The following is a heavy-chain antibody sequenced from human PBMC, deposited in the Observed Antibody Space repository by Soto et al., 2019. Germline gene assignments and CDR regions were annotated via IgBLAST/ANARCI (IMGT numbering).Heavy chain of an antibody. D-gene: IGHD3-9*01. CDR2: ISHNATA. V-gene: IGHV4-61*08. J-gene: IGHJ6*02. CDR3: ASVDLSSSKIGV. Sequence: PSETLSLTCTVSGDSVSSGASHWTWIRQSPGKGLEWIGYISHNATADCNPSLKSRVIVSVDTSKNQFSLKLTSATTADTAVYYCASVDLSSSKIGVWGQGTTVTVSS. CDR1: GDSVSSGASH.